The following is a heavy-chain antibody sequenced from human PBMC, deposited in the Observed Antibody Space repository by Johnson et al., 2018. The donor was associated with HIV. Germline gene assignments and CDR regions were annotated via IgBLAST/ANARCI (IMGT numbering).Heavy chain of an antibody. J-gene: IGHJ3*02. Sequence: QVQLVESGGGVVQPGESLRLSCAASGFTFSSYGMHWVRQAPGKGLEWVAVIWYDGSNKYYADSVKGRFTISRDNAKSSLYLQMNGLRAEDTAVYYCARASTTVTTGDDAFDIWGQGTMVTVSS. D-gene: IGHD4-17*01. CDR3: ARASTTVTTGDDAFDI. V-gene: IGHV3-33*01. CDR1: GFTFSSYG. CDR2: IWYDGSNK.